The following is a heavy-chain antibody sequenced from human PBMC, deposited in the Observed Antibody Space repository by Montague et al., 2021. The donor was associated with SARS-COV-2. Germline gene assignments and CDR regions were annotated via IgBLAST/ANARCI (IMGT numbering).Heavy chain of an antibody. CDR3: ASLTWMELWLSGYYFDS. J-gene: IGHJ4*02. Sequence: SETLSLTCTVSDASISTGTYYWGWIRQPPGKGLEWIGNIFHSGSTYYNPSFKSRVTMSVDKPKNHFSLKLNSVTAADTAIYYCASLTWMELWLSGYYFDSWGQGTLVTVSS. CDR1: DASISTGTYY. D-gene: IGHD5-18*01. V-gene: IGHV4-39*02. CDR2: IFHSGST.